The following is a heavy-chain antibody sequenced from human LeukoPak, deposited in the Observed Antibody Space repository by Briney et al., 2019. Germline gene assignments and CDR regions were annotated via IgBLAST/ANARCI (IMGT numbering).Heavy chain of an antibody. D-gene: IGHD2-21*02. CDR1: GYTFSRYA. CDR3: ARDRDDSDAFDI. Sequence: GASVKVSCKASGYTFSRYAMNWARQVPGQGPEWMGWIDTNTGNPTYAQGFTRRFVFSLDTSVSTAYLQISSLKAEDTAVYYCARDRDDSDAFDIWGQGTMVTVSS. CDR2: IDTNTGNP. J-gene: IGHJ3*02. V-gene: IGHV7-4-1*02.